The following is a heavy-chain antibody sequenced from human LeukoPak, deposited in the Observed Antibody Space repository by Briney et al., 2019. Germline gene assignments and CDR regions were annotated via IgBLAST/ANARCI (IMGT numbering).Heavy chain of an antibody. CDR2: ISGSGGST. D-gene: IGHD2-21*02. CDR1: GFTFSSYA. CDR3: AKGKTYCGGDCYSPGAFDI. J-gene: IGHJ3*02. V-gene: IGHV3-23*01. Sequence: GGSLRLSCAASGFTFSSYAMSWVRQAPGKGLEWVSAISGSGGSTYYADSVKGRFTISRDNSKNTLYLQMNSLGAEDMALYYCAKGKTYCGGDCYSPGAFDIWGQGTMVTVSS.